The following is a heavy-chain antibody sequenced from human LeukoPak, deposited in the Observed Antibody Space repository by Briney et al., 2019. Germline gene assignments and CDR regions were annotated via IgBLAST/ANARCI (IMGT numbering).Heavy chain of an antibody. Sequence: SETLSLTCAVSGGSLSSGNWWTWVRQSPGKGLEWIGEIHHGGTTNYNPSLKSRVTISVDKPKNQFSLKLRSVTAADTAVYYCAKKDYYYMDVWGKGTTVTVSS. CDR3: AKKDYYYMDV. J-gene: IGHJ6*03. CDR2: IHHGGTT. V-gene: IGHV4-4*02. CDR1: GGSLSSGNW.